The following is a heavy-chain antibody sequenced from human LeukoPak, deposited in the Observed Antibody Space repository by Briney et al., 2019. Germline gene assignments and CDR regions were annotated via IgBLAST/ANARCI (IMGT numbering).Heavy chain of an antibody. CDR2: IWYDGSNK. J-gene: IGHJ4*02. Sequence: PGRSLRLSCAASGFTFSSYGMHWVRQAPGKGLERVAVIWYDGSNKYYADSVKGRFTISRDNSKNALYLQMNSLRAEDTAVYYCARGGVYQGVRRGYSGYDSGPGCYWGRGTLVTVSS. CDR3: ARGGVYQGVRRGYSGYDSGPGCY. V-gene: IGHV3-33*01. D-gene: IGHD5-12*01. CDR1: GFTFSSYG.